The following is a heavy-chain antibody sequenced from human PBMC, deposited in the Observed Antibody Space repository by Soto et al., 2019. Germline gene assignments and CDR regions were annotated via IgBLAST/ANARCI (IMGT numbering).Heavy chain of an antibody. D-gene: IGHD2-15*01. CDR3: ARDPFKTWSCSGGSCYGAFDI. Sequence: GGSLRLSCAASGFTFSSYSMNWVRQAPGKGLEWVSYISSSSSTIYYADSVKGRFTISRDNAKNSLYLQMNSLRAEDTAVYYCARDPFKTWSCSGGSCYGAFDIWGQGTMVTVSS. CDR1: GFTFSSYS. V-gene: IGHV3-48*01. J-gene: IGHJ3*02. CDR2: ISSSSSTI.